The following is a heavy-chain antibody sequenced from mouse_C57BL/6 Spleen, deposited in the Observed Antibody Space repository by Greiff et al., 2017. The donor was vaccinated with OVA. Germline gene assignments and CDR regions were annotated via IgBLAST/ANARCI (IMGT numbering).Heavy chain of an antibody. J-gene: IGHJ1*03. D-gene: IGHD1-1*01. V-gene: IGHV5-16*01. CDR1: GFTFSDYY. CDR2: INYDGSST. Sequence: EVQLVESEGGLVQPGSSMKLSCTASGFTFSDYYMAWVRQVPEKGLEWVANINYDGSSTYYLASLKSRFIISRDNAKNILYLQMSSLKSEDTATYYCARFITTVVATYPYWYFDVWGTGTTVTVSS. CDR3: ARFITTVVATYPYWYFDV.